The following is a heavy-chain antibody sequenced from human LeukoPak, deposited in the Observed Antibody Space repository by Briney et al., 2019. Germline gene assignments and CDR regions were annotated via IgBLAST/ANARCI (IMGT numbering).Heavy chain of an antibody. D-gene: IGHD4-11*01. J-gene: IGHJ4*02. CDR2: INPIGGTT. V-gene: IGHV1-46*01. CDR1: GYTFTTYY. Sequence: ASVKVSCKASGYTFTTYYIHWVRQAPEQGLEWMGIINPIGGTTDYAQKFQGRVTMTRDTSTSTVYMELSSLRSEDTAVYYCARQQGLQNLNFDYWGQGTLVTVSS. CDR3: ARQQGLQNLNFDY.